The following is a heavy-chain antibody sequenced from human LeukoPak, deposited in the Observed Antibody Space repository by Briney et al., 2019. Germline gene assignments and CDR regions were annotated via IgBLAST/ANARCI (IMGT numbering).Heavy chain of an antibody. Sequence: GESLKISCKGSGYSFTSYWIGWGRQMPGKGLEDMGIIHPGDSDTRYSPSFQGQVTISVDRSSSTAYLQWSRLKASDTAMYYCATHPGGLQSGFDNWGQGTLVTVSS. CDR1: GYSFTSYW. D-gene: IGHD5-24*01. CDR3: ATHPGGLQSGFDN. CDR2: IHPGDSDT. V-gene: IGHV5-51*01. J-gene: IGHJ4*02.